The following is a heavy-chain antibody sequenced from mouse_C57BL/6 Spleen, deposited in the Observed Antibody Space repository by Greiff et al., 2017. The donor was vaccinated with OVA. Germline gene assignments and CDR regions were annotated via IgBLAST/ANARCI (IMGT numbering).Heavy chain of an antibody. CDR3: ARGRLYDGLDY. CDR1: GFTFTNYG. Sequence: VKLMESGAELARPGASVRLSCTASGFTFTNYGISWVQQRTGQALEWIGEICHRSGNSSYNEKLKVKDTLPADKSSSIAYMELRSLTSEDSAVYFCARGRLYDGLDYWGKGTSVTVSS. J-gene: IGHJ4*01. D-gene: IGHD2-3*01. V-gene: IGHV1-81*01. CDR2: ICHRSGNS.